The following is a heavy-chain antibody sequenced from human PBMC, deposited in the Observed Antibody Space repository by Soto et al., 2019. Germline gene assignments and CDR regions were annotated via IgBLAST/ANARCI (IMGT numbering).Heavy chain of an antibody. V-gene: IGHV1-2*02. J-gene: IGHJ4*02. CDR2: INPNSGGT. CDR3: ARSGATNLDWNDVDY. Sequence: ASVKVSCKASGYTFTGYYMHWVRQAPGQGLEWMGWINPNSGGTNYAQKFQGRVTMTRDRSISTAYMELSRLRSDDAAVYYCARSGATNLDWNDVDYWGQGTLVTVSS. D-gene: IGHD1-1*01. CDR1: GYTFTGYY.